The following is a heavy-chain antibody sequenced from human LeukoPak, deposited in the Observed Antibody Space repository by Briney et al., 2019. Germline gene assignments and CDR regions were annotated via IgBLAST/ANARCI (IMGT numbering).Heavy chain of an antibody. CDR2: IYTRGST. CDR1: GGSINNYY. Sequence: SETLSLTFTVSGGSINNYYWSWIRQPAGKGLEWIGRIYTRGSTNYNPSLKSRVTMSVDTSKNQFSLKLSSVTAADTAVYYCARGRYCSADICSGGDAFDIWGQGTMVSVSS. CDR3: ARGRYCSADICSGGDAFDI. J-gene: IGHJ3*02. D-gene: IGHD2-15*01. V-gene: IGHV4-4*07.